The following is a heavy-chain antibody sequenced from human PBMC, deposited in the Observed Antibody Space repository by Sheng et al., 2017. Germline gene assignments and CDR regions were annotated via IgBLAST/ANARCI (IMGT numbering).Heavy chain of an antibody. V-gene: IGHV3-11*04. CDR1: GFIFSDFY. CDR3: ARQQWRSGADY. D-gene: IGHD6-19*01. J-gene: IGHJ4*02. Sequence: QVHLVESGGGLVKPGGSLRLSCSASGFIFSDFYMNWIRQSPGKGLEWVSYISTSGSTDYYADSVKGRFTISRDNRKNSLFLQMNSLTAEDTAVYYCARQQWRSGADYWGPGSLVTVSS. CDR2: ISTSGSTD.